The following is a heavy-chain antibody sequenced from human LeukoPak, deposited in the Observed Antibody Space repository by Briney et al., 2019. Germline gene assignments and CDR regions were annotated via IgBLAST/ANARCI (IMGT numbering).Heavy chain of an antibody. Sequence: GGSLRLSCGASGFSFSNYWMNWVRQAPGKGLEWVSYISSSGSTIYYADSVKGRFTISRDNAKNSLYLQMNSLRAEDTAVYYCASTYYYDSSGPSPPGAFDIWGQGTMVTVSS. CDR1: GFSFSNYW. CDR2: ISSSGSTI. D-gene: IGHD3-22*01. J-gene: IGHJ3*02. CDR3: ASTYYYDSSGPSPPGAFDI. V-gene: IGHV3-48*04.